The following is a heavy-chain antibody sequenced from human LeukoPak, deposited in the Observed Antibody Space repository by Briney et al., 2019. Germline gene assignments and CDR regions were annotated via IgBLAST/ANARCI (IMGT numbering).Heavy chain of an antibody. Sequence: GRSLRLSCAASGFTFSSYDMHWVRQAPGKGLEWVAFIRYDGSNKYYADSVKGRFTISRDNSKNTLYLQMNSLRAEDTAVYYCAKEMGATYAFDIWGQGTMVTVSS. D-gene: IGHD1-26*01. CDR3: AKEMGATYAFDI. J-gene: IGHJ3*02. V-gene: IGHV3-30*02. CDR2: IRYDGSNK. CDR1: GFTFSSYD.